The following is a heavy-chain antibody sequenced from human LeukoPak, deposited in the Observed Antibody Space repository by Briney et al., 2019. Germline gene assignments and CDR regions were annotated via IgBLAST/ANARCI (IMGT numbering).Heavy chain of an antibody. Sequence: GGSLRLSCAASGFTFSSYWMSWVRQAPGKGLEWVANIKQDGSEKYYVDSVKGRFTISRDNAKNSLYLQMNSLRAEDTAVYYCARDYPVLRYFDWGSYYYGMDVWGQGTTVTVSS. J-gene: IGHJ6*02. CDR3: ARDYPVLRYFDWGSYYYGMDV. V-gene: IGHV3-7*01. CDR2: IKQDGSEK. CDR1: GFTFSSYW. D-gene: IGHD3-9*01.